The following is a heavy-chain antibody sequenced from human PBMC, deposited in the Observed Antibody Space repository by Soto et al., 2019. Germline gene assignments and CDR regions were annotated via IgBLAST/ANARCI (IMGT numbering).Heavy chain of an antibody. CDR1: GFTFNTYS. Sequence: PGGSLRLSCAASGFTFNTYSMNWVRQAPGKGLEWVSCISGSGTYIDYPDSVKGRFIVSRDNAKNSLYLEMNSLRAEDTAVYYCARAISYFYYGMDVWGQGTPVTVYS. CDR3: ARAISYFYYGMDV. CDR2: ISGSGTYI. V-gene: IGHV3-21*01. J-gene: IGHJ6*02.